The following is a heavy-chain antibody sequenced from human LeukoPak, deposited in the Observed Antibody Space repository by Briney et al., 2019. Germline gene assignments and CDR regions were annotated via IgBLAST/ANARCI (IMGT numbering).Heavy chain of an antibody. V-gene: IGHV4-38-2*02. J-gene: IGHJ4*02. Sequence: SETLSLTCTVSGYSISSGYYWGWIRQPPGKGLEWIGSIYYSGSTCYNPSLKSRVTISVDTSKNQFSLKLSSVTAADTAVYYCARVDWLLPSDYWGQGTLVTVSS. CDR1: GYSISSGYY. CDR2: IYYSGST. CDR3: ARVDWLLPSDY. D-gene: IGHD3-9*01.